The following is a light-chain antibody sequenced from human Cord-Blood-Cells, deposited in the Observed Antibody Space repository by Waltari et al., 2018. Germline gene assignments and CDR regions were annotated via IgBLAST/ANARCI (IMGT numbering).Light chain of an antibody. Sequence: DIVMTQSPDSLAVSLGERATINCKSSQSVLYSSNNKNYLAWYQQKQGQPPKLLIYWASTRESWVPDRFSGSGSGTDFTLTISSLQAEDVAVYYCQQYYSTPYTFGQGTKLEIK. J-gene: IGKJ2*01. CDR2: WAS. CDR1: QSVLYSSNNKNY. V-gene: IGKV4-1*01. CDR3: QQYYSTPYT.